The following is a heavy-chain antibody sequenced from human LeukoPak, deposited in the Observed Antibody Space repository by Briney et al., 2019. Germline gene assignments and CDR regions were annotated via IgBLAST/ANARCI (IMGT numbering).Heavy chain of an antibody. CDR1: GFTISSYA. D-gene: IGHD3/OR15-3a*01. V-gene: IGHV3-23*01. J-gene: IGHJ4*02. CDR2: ISGSGGNT. Sequence: PGGSLRLPCAASGFTISSYAMSWVRQAPGKGLEWVSGISGSGGNTYYADSVKGRFTISRDNSNNTLYLQMNSLRAEDTAVYYCAKVATWTYFDSWGQGTLVTVSS. CDR3: AKVATWTYFDS.